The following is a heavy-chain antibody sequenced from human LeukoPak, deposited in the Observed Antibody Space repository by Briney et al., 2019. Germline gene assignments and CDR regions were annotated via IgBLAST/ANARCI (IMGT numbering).Heavy chain of an antibody. CDR3: ATTKQARRYFDY. J-gene: IGHJ4*02. V-gene: IGHV3-11*01. Sequence: GGSLRLSCAAPGFTFSDYYMSWIRQAPGKGLEWVSYISSSGSTIYYADSVKGRFTISRDNSKNTLYLQMNTLRAEDTAVYYCATTKQARRYFDYWGQGTLVTVSS. D-gene: IGHD1-1*01. CDR2: ISSSGSTI. CDR1: GFTFSDYY.